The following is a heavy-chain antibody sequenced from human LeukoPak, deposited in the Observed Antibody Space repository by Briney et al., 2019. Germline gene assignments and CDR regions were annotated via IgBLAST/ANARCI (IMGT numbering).Heavy chain of an antibody. J-gene: IGHJ5*02. CDR2: MNPNIDNT. CDR3: ARGPARYCSGGSCRKPNWFDP. CDR1: GYTFTSYD. V-gene: IGHV1-8*03. Sequence: ASVKVSCKASGYTFTSYDINWVRQATGQGLEWMGWMNPNIDNTGYAQKFQGRVTITRNTSISTAYMELSSLRSEDTAVYYCARGPARYCSGGSCRKPNWFDPWGQGTLVTVSS. D-gene: IGHD2-15*01.